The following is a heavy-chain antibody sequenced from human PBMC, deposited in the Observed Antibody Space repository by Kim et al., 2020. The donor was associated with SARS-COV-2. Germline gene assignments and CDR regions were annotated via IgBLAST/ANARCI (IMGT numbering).Heavy chain of an antibody. D-gene: IGHD3-10*01. Sequence: SRVTISVDASKNQVSLKLSSVTAADTAVYYCARPSRITMVRGARYAFDIWGQGTMVTVSS. J-gene: IGHJ3*02. CDR3: ARPSRITMVRGARYAFDI. V-gene: IGHV4-34*01.